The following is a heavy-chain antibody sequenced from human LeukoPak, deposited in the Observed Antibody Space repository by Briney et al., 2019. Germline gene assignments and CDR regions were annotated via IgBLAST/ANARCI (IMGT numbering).Heavy chain of an antibody. CDR3: ARGPLEWLFQTLYYYYGMDV. V-gene: IGHV3-7*01. Sequence: GGSLRLSCAASGFTFSSYWMSWVRQAPGKGLEWVANIKQDGSEKYYVDSVKGRFTISRDNSKNTLYLQMNSLRAEDTAVYYCARGPLEWLFQTLYYYYGMDVWGQGTTVTVSS. D-gene: IGHD3-3*01. CDR2: IKQDGSEK. J-gene: IGHJ6*02. CDR1: GFTFSSYW.